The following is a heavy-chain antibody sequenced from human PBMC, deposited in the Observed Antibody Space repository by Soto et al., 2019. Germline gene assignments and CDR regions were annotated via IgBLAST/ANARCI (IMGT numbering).Heavy chain of an antibody. CDR3: ARGGYFDSSNYLAY. Sequence: ASVKVSCKASGYTFTSYGINWVRQAPGRGLEWMGWINPGNGNTKYSQQFQGRVIIDRDTSASTAYMELSSLRPEDTAVYYCARGGYFDSSNYLAYWGLGTLVTVSS. J-gene: IGHJ4*02. CDR2: INPGNGNT. D-gene: IGHD3-22*01. V-gene: IGHV1-3*01. CDR1: GYTFTSYG.